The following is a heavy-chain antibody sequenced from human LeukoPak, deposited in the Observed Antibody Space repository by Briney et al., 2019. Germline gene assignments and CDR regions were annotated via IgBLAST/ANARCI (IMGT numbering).Heavy chain of an antibody. CDR1: GYTFTSHC. CDR2: IHPSDGVT. CDR3: ARDNIGSSGWTGLGY. Sequence: ASVKVSCKASGYTFTSHCIHRVRQAPGQGLEWMGLIHPSDGVTTYAQNFQGRVTVTRDTSTSTVYMELSSLRSEDTAVYYCARDNIGSSGWTGLGYWGQGTLVTVSS. V-gene: IGHV1-46*01. J-gene: IGHJ4*02. D-gene: IGHD6-19*01.